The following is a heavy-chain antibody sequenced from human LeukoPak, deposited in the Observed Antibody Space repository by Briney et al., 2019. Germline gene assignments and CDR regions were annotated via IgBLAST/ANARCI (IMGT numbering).Heavy chain of an antibody. D-gene: IGHD5-18*01. J-gene: IGHJ4*02. CDR2: ISGSGGST. Sequence: TGGSPRLSCAASGFTFSSYAMSWVRQAPGKGLEWVSAISGSGGSTYYADSVKGRFTISRDNSKNTLYLQMNSLRAEDTAVYYCAKVKEGIQLWFFFDYWGQGTLVTVSS. V-gene: IGHV3-23*01. CDR1: GFTFSSYA. CDR3: AKVKEGIQLWFFFDY.